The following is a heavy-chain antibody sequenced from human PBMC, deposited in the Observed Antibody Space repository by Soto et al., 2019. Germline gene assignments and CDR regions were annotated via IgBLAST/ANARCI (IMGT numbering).Heavy chain of an antibody. V-gene: IGHV3-30-3*01. Sequence: GGSLRLSCAASGFTFSSYAMHWVRQAPGKGLEWVAVISYDGSNKYYADSVKGRFTISRDNSKNTLYLQMNSLRAEDTAVYYCARGFLPSDDSSDYYYPLNDAFDIWGQGTMVTVSS. CDR2: ISYDGSNK. CDR1: GFTFSSYA. CDR3: ARGFLPSDDSSDYYYPLNDAFDI. D-gene: IGHD3-22*01. J-gene: IGHJ3*02.